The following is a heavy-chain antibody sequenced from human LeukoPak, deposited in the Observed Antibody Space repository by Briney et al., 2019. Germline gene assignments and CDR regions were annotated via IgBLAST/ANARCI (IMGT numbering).Heavy chain of an antibody. Sequence: GGSLRLSCAASGFIVNTNYMTWVRQAPGMGLEWVSFIYADGTTYYADSVKGRFTISRDISKNEVYLQMNSLRPEDTAVYYCARDSYGDANFDSWGQGTLVTVSS. CDR1: GFIVNTNY. V-gene: IGHV3-53*01. CDR2: IYADGTT. J-gene: IGHJ4*02. CDR3: ARDSYGDANFDS. D-gene: IGHD4-17*01.